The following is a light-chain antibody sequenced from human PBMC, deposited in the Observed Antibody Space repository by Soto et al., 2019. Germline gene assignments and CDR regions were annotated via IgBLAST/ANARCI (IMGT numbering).Light chain of an antibody. CDR1: QSVNSD. Sequence: EIVMTQSPATLSVSPGERATLSCRASQSVNSDLAWYQQKLNQAPRLLIYGASTRAIGIPARFSGSGSGTEFTLTISSLQSEDFAVYYCQQYNNWPPYTFGQGTKLEIK. CDR2: GAS. V-gene: IGKV3-15*01. J-gene: IGKJ2*01. CDR3: QQYNNWPPYT.